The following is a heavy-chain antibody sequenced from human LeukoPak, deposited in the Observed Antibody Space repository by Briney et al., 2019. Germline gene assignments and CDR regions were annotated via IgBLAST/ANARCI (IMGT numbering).Heavy chain of an antibody. J-gene: IGHJ5*02. CDR2: ISSDGGST. CDR3: ARPTNGT. CDR1: GFTFSSYA. D-gene: IGHD2-8*01. V-gene: IGHV3-64*01. Sequence: GGSLRLSCAASGFTFSSYAMHWVRQAPGKGLEYVSAISSDGGSTYYANSVEGRFTISRDNSKNTLYLQMGSLRAEDMAVYYCARPTNGTWGQGTLVTVSS.